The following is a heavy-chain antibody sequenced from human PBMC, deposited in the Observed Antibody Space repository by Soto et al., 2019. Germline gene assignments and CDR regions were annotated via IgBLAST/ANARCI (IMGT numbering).Heavy chain of an antibody. CDR3: ARHKYGRNYFDY. Sequence: GASVKVSCKASGYTFTGYYMHWVRQAPGQGLEWMGWINPNSGGTNYAQKLQGRVTMTTDTSTSTAYMELRSLRSDDTAVYYCARHKYGRNYFDYWGHGTLVTVSS. V-gene: IGHV1-2*02. CDR1: GYTFTGYY. D-gene: IGHD4-17*01. CDR2: INPNSGGT. J-gene: IGHJ4*01.